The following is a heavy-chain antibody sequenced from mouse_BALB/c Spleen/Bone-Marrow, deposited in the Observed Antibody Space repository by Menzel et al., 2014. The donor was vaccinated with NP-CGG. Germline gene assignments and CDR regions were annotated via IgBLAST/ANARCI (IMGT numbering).Heavy chain of an antibody. CDR2: INPGSGGT. Sequence: QVTLKVSGAELVRPGTSVKVSCKASGYAFTNYLIEWIKKRPGQGLEWIGVINPGSGGTNYNEEFKGKATLTADKSSSTAYMQLSSQTSDDSAVYFCARGDLYYGNLYAMDYWGQGTSVTVSS. CDR1: GYAFTNYL. CDR3: ARGDLYYGNLYAMDY. D-gene: IGHD2-1*01. J-gene: IGHJ4*01. V-gene: IGHV1-54*01.